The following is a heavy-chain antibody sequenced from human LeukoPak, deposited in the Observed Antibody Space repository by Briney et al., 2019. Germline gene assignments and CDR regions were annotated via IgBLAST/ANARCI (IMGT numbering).Heavy chain of an antibody. V-gene: IGHV4-39*01. Sequence: SETLSLTCTVSGGSISSSSYYWGWIRQPPGKGLEWIGSIYYSGSTYYNPSLKSRVTISVDTSKNQFSLKLSSVTAADTAVYYCARQISRYGDYGPYYYYYYYMDVWGKGTTVTASS. CDR2: IYYSGST. J-gene: IGHJ6*03. D-gene: IGHD4-17*01. CDR3: ARQISRYGDYGPYYYYYYYMDV. CDR1: GGSISSSSYY.